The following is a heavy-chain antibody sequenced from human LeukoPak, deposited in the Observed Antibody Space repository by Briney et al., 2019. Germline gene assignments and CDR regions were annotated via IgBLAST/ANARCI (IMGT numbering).Heavy chain of an antibody. Sequence: GGSLRLSCAASGSTFGSYGMHWVRQAPGKGLEWVAVIWYDGSNKYYADSVKGRFTISRDNSKNTLYLQMNSLRAEDTAVYYCASLGIAGDAFDIWGQGTMVTVSS. V-gene: IGHV3-33*01. D-gene: IGHD6-13*01. CDR2: IWYDGSNK. CDR1: GSTFGSYG. CDR3: ASLGIAGDAFDI. J-gene: IGHJ3*02.